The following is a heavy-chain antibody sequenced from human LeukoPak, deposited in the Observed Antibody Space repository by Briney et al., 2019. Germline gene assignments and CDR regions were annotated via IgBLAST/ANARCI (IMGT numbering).Heavy chain of an antibody. CDR3: ARDQASGYPSLAFDI. D-gene: IGHD3-3*01. Sequence: PGGSLRLSCAASGFTFSGTWMHWVRQVPGKGLVWASRIVGDGTSTIYADSVKGRFTISRVNAKNSLYLQMNSLRAEDTAVYYCARDQASGYPSLAFDIWGQGTMVTVSS. V-gene: IGHV3-74*01. CDR2: IVGDGTST. J-gene: IGHJ3*02. CDR1: GFTFSGTW.